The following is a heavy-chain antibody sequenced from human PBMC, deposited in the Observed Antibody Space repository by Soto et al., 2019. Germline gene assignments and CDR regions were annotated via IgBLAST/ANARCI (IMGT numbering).Heavy chain of an antibody. CDR3: AKDRRPDGAWDIDY. Sequence: EVQLLESGGWLVQTGGSLRLSCAPSGFAFSTYTMSWVRQAPGKGLEWVSGIYGDASETFYADSVRGRFIISRDNYQNTLFLQMNGLRAEDTAVYYCAKDRRPDGAWDIDYWGQGTLVTVSS. D-gene: IGHD4-17*01. CDR2: IYGDASET. V-gene: IGHV3-23*01. CDR1: GFAFSTYT. J-gene: IGHJ4*02.